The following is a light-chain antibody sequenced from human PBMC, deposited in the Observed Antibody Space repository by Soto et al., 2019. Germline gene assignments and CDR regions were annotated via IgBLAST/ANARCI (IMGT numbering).Light chain of an antibody. Sequence: DIVLTQSPGTLSLSPGERATLSCRASQTVTSNYLAWYQQKPGQAPRLLIYGASSRATGIPDRFSGRGSGTYFTLTISSLEPEDFAVYYCQHCGSSPETFGQGTKVEIK. CDR3: QHCGSSPET. CDR2: GAS. CDR1: QTVTSNY. J-gene: IGKJ1*01. V-gene: IGKV3-20*01.